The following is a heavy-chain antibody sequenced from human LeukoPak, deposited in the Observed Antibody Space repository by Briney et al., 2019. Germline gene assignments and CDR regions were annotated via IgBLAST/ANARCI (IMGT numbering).Heavy chain of an antibody. V-gene: IGHV4-34*09. CDR3: ARDRSVVVTAPSGIDI. D-gene: IGHD2-21*02. Sequence: SETLSLTCAVYGGSFSGYYWSWIRQPPGKGLEWIGYIYYSGSTYYNPSLKSRVTISVDTSKNQFSLKLSSVTAADTAVYYCARDRSVVVTAPSGIDIWGQGTVVTVSS. CDR1: GGSFSGYY. J-gene: IGHJ3*02. CDR2: IYYSGST.